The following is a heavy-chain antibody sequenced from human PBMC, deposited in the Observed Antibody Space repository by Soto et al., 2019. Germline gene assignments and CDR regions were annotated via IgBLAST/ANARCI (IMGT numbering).Heavy chain of an antibody. D-gene: IGHD4-17*01. CDR3: ARAVYGDYESYYGMDV. V-gene: IGHV3-33*01. CDR2: IWYDGSNK. Sequence: QVHLAESGGGVVQPGSSLRLSCAASGFTFGGYGMHRVRRPPGKGLEWVAVIWYDGSNKYYADSVKGRFTISRDNSKNTLFLQMNSLRGEDTAVYYCARAVYGDYESYYGMDVWGQGTTVTVSS. CDR1: GFTFGGYG. J-gene: IGHJ6*02.